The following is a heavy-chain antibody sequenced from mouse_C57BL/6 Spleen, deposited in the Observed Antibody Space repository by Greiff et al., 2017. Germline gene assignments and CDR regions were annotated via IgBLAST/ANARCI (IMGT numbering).Heavy chain of an antibody. CDR1: GFTFSSYA. J-gene: IGHJ1*03. CDR2: ISDGGSYT. Sequence: EVQRVESGGGLVKPGGSLKLSCAASGFTFSSYAMSWVRQTPEKRLEWVATISDGGSYTYYPDNVKGRFTISRDNAKNNLYLQMSHLKSEDTAMYYCARGATDYEYFDVWGTGTTVTVSS. D-gene: IGHD2-4*01. CDR3: ARGATDYEYFDV. V-gene: IGHV5-4*01.